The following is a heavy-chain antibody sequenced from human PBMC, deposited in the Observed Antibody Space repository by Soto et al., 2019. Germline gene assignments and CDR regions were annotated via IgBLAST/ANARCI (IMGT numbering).Heavy chain of an antibody. D-gene: IGHD3-16*01. J-gene: IGHJ6*02. CDR1: GYTFTTYG. V-gene: IGHV1-18*01. CDR3: AREGEMPYYYYGLDV. Sequence: QVQLVQSGAEVRKPGASVTVSCKASGYTFTTYGISWVRQAPGQGLEWMGWIRGYNGHTKYAQKFKGRVTMTTYTSTSTVYMDLRSLRSDDTAVYYCAREGEMPYYYYGLDVWGQGTTVTVSS. CDR2: IRGYNGHT.